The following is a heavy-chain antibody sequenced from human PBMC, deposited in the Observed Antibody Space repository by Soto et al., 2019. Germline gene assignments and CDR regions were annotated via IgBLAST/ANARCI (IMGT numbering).Heavy chain of an antibody. CDR2: MNPNSGNT. V-gene: IGHV1-8*01. J-gene: IGHJ4*02. CDR3: AREATIWVYDY. D-gene: IGHD2-8*01. Sequence: QVQLVQSGAEVKKPGASVKVSCKASGYTFTSYDINWVRQATGQGLEWMGWMNPNSGNTGYAQKFQGRVTMTRNNSIRTAYMELSILRSVDTAVYYCAREATIWVYDYWGQGTLVSVPP. CDR1: GYTFTSYD.